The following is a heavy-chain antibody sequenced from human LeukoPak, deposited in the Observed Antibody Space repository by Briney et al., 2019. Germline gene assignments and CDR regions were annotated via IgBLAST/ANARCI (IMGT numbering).Heavy chain of an antibody. CDR1: GGSISSGGYY. CDR2: IYYSGST. Sequence: SQTLSLTCTVSGGSISSGGYYWSWIRQHPGKGLERIGYIYYSGSTYYNPSLKSRVTISVDTSKNQFSLKLSSVTAADTAVYYCARGIIYCSSTSCYWHNWFDPWGQGTLVTVSS. D-gene: IGHD2-2*01. V-gene: IGHV4-31*03. CDR3: ARGIIYCSSTSCYWHNWFDP. J-gene: IGHJ5*02.